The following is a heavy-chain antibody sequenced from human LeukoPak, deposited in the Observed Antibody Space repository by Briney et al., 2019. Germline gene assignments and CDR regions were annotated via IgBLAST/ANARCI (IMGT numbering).Heavy chain of an antibody. J-gene: IGHJ4*02. CDR1: GFTFSSYW. CDR3: ANIKDTGTYYFDH. CDR2: IKQDGSEK. D-gene: IGHD3-10*01. Sequence: GGSLRLSCAASGFTFSSYWMSWVRQAPGRGLEWVANIKQDGSEKYYVESVKGRFTVSRDNARNSLYLQMNSLRAEDTAVYYCANIKDTGTYYFDHWGQGTLVTVSS. V-gene: IGHV3-7*01.